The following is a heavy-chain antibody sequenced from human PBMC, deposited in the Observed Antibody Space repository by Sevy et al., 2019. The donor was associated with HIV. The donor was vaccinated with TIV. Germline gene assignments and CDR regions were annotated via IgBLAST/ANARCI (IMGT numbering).Heavy chain of an antibody. CDR2: VYHSEST. D-gene: IGHD6-13*01. Sequence: SETLSLACTVSGGSISSGGYYWNWIRQRPGKGLEWIGYVYHSESTYYNPSLKSRLTISVDTSKNQFSLKLSSVTAADTATYYCARGIAAGGTFHFDYWGQGTLVTVSS. V-gene: IGHV4-31*03. J-gene: IGHJ4*02. CDR1: GGSISSGGYY. CDR3: ARGIAAGGTFHFDY.